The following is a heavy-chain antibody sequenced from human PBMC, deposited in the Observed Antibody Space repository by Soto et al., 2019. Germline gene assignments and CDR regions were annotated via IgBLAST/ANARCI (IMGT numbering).Heavy chain of an antibody. CDR2: ISWNSGSI. Sequence: GGSLRLSCAALGFTFDDLAMHWVRQAPGKGLEWVSGISWNSGSIGYADSVKGRFTISRDNAKNSLYLQMNSLRAEDTALYYCAKDYSAYYDFWSGYYDNWFDPWGQGTLVTVSS. V-gene: IGHV3-9*01. D-gene: IGHD3-3*01. CDR3: AKDYSAYYDFWSGYYDNWFDP. J-gene: IGHJ5*02. CDR1: GFTFDDLA.